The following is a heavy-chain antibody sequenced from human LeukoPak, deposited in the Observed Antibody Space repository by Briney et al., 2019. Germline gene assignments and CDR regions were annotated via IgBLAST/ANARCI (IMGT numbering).Heavy chain of an antibody. CDR1: GYTLTELS. V-gene: IGHV1-24*01. D-gene: IGHD3-3*01. CDR2: FDPEDGET. Sequence: ASVKVSCKVSGYTLTELSMHWVRQAPGKGLEWMGGFDPEDGETIYAQKFQGRVTMTRDMSTSTVYMELSGLRSEDTAVYYCARDPYYDFWSGGGFDYWGQGTLVTVSS. J-gene: IGHJ4*02. CDR3: ARDPYYDFWSGGGFDY.